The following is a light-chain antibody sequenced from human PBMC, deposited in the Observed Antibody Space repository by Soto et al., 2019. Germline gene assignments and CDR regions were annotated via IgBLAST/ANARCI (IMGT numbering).Light chain of an antibody. CDR2: GNS. J-gene: IGLJ1*01. Sequence: QSVLTQPPSVSGAPGQRVTISCTGNSSNIGAGYDVHWYQQLPGKAPKLLIFGNSHRPSGVPDRFFGSKSGTSATLGITGFQTGDEADYYCGSWDSSLSAYVFGTGTKLTVL. CDR1: SSNIGAGYD. CDR3: GSWDSSLSAYV. V-gene: IGLV1-40*01.